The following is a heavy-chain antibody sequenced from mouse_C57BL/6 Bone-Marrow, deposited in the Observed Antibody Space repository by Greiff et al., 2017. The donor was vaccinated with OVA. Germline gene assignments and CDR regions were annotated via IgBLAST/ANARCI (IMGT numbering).Heavy chain of an antibody. CDR1: GYTFTSYW. J-gene: IGHJ1*03. CDR3: AREDGSSNWYFDV. D-gene: IGHD1-1*01. V-gene: IGHV1-69*01. Sequence: VQLQQSGAELVMPGASVKLSCKASGYTFTSYWMHWVKQRPGQGLEWIGEIDPSDSYTNYNQKFKGKSTLTVDKSSSTAYMQLSSLTSEDSAVYYCAREDGSSNWYFDVWGTGTTVTVSS. CDR2: IDPSDSYT.